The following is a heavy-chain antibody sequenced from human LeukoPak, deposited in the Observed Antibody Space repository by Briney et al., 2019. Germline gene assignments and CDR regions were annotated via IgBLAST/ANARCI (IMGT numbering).Heavy chain of an antibody. V-gene: IGHV3-23*01. J-gene: IGHJ4*01. D-gene: IGHD6-19*01. CDR2: RGSGITT. CDR3: AKGIYSSGWSYFDY. CDR1: GFTFSNSA. Sequence: GGSLRLSCAASGFTFSNSAMSWVRQAPGKGLEWVSTRGSGITTYYADSVKGRFTISRDNSKNTLYLQMNSLRAEDTAVYYCAKGIYSSGWSYFDYWATEPWSPSPQ.